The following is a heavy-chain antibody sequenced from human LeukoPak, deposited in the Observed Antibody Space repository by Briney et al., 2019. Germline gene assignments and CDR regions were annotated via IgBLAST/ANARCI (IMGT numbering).Heavy chain of an antibody. CDR1: GGSFSGYY. CDR2: INHSGST. J-gene: IGHJ4*02. CDR3: ARTDGNSEG. Sequence: SETLSLTCAVYGGSFSGYYWSWIRQPPGKGLEWIGEINHSGSTNYNPSLKSRVTISVGTSKNQFSLKLSSVTAADTAVYYCARTDGNSEGWGQGTLVTVSS. V-gene: IGHV4-34*01. D-gene: IGHD4-23*01.